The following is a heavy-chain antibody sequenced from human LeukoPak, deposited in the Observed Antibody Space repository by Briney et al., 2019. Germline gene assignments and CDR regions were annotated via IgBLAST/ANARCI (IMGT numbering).Heavy chain of an antibody. Sequence: GGSLRLSCATSGFNFDRYTIHWVRQAPGKGLEWVSLAGWAGGTAFYSDSVRGRFTISRDSGRKSVYLQMNSLTTDDTAFYFCAKELDTMFFDYWGQGALVTVSS. V-gene: IGHV3-43*01. CDR3: AKELDTMFFDY. CDR1: GFNFDRYT. J-gene: IGHJ4*02. CDR2: AGWAGGTA. D-gene: IGHD3-10*02.